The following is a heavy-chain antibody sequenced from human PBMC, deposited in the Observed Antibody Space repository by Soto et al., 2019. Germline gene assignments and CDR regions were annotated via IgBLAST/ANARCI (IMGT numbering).Heavy chain of an antibody. D-gene: IGHD6-19*01. V-gene: IGHV1-69*01. Sequence: QVQLVQSGAEVKKPGSSVQVSCTASGGTFSSYAISWVRQAPGQGLEWMGGIIPIFGTANYAQKFQGRVTITADESTSTAYMELSSLRSEDTAVYYCPREAGGGGSDSCDYWGKGTLVTVSS. CDR2: IIPIFGTA. J-gene: IGHJ4*02. CDR3: PREAGGGGSDSCDY. CDR1: GGTFSSYA.